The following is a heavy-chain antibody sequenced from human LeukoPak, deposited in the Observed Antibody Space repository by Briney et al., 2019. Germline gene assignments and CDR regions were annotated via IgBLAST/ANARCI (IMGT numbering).Heavy chain of an antibody. CDR3: VRDRGTYRPIDY. CDR2: ISYTGTYI. D-gene: IGHD1-26*01. CDR1: AFSLKDYN. V-gene: IGHV3-21*04. J-gene: IGHJ4*02. Sequence: GGSLRLSCAASAFSLKDYNMNWVRQAPGKRLEWVSSISYTGTYIYYADSVKGRFTVSRDNAQNSVYLQMNSLRVEDTAIYYCVRDRGTYRPIDYWGQGTLVTVSS.